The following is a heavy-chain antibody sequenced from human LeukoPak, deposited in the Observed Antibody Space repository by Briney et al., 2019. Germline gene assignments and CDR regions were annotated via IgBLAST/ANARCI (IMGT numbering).Heavy chain of an antibody. Sequence: PSETPSLTCTVSGGSVSSTRDYWGWIRQPPGKGLVWFGSIFYSERTYYTPSRKSRVTMSVDTSTNQFSVKLSSVTAAGTAVYYCARHSLYSYGHGLFDYWGQGTLVTVSS. V-gene: IGHV4-39*01. J-gene: IGHJ4*02. CDR2: IFYSERT. CDR3: ARHSLYSYGHGLFDY. CDR1: GGSVSSTRDY. D-gene: IGHD5-18*01.